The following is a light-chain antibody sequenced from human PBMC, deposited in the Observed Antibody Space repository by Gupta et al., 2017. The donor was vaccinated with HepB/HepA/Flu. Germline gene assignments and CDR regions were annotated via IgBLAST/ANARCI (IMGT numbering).Light chain of an antibody. CDR1: SANIGAGYD. Sequence: QSVLTQPPSVSGAPGQRVTISCTGSSANIGAGYDVHWYQKLPGKAPKLLNYGVTNRPSGVPDRFSASKTGTLASLAITGLQAEDEADYNCQSYDISLSGVVFGGGTKLTVL. V-gene: IGLV1-40*01. CDR3: QSYDISLSGVV. CDR2: GVT. J-gene: IGLJ2*01.